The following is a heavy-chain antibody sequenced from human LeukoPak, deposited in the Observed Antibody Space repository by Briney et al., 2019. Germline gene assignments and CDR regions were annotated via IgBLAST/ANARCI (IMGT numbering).Heavy chain of an antibody. CDR2: IYGGGSI. CDR1: GFTVSGNY. Sequence: AGGSLRLSCAASGFTVSGNYMSWVRQAQGKWLEWVSVIYGGGSIYYADSVKGRFIISRDNSRNTLYLQMNSLRTEDTAVYYCARDAGGNWFDPWGQGTQVTVSS. D-gene: IGHD1-14*01. V-gene: IGHV3-66*02. J-gene: IGHJ5*02. CDR3: ARDAGGNWFDP.